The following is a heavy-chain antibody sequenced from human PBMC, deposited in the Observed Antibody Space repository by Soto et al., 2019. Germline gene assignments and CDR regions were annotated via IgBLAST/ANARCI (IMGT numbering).Heavy chain of an antibody. Sequence: SETLSLTCSVAGFAISRGYYWSWVRQPPGKGLEWIGSIYPSVSSYHNPSLETRGRLSIDTSKNQFTLNLTSVTAADTALSYCAREKAGTTFFDNWGQGIQVTVSS. J-gene: IGHJ4*02. V-gene: IGHV4-38-2*02. CDR3: AREKAGTTFFDN. CDR2: IYPSVSS. CDR1: GFAISRGYY. D-gene: IGHD1-1*01.